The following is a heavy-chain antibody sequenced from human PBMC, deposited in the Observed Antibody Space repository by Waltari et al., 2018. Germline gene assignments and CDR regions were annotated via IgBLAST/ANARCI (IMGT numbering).Heavy chain of an antibody. CDR2: IYTGGST. J-gene: IGHJ4*02. Sequence: EVQLVESGGGLVQPGGSLRLSCAASGFTVSRNYMSWVRQAPGKGLGWVSVIYTGGSTYYAVSVKGRFTISRDNPKNTLYLQMNSLRAEDTAIYYCASVTYYSDYFDFWGRGTLVTVSS. CDR3: ASVTYYSDYFDF. V-gene: IGHV3-66*01. CDR1: GFTVSRNY. D-gene: IGHD2-15*01.